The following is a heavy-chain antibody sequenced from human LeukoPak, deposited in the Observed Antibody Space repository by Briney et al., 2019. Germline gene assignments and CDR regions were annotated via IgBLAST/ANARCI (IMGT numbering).Heavy chain of an antibody. CDR2: ISSGSDSI. CDR3: ARGIRRSSAFDF. J-gene: IGHJ4*02. V-gene: IGHV3-48*04. Sequence: GGSLRLSCAASGFTFSTYSMGWVRQAPGKGLECVAYISSGSDSIDYVDSVKGRFTISRDDAKTSLFLQMNSLRAEDTAVYYWARGIRRSSAFDFCGGGTLVTVST. CDR1: GFTFSTYS. D-gene: IGHD6-6*01.